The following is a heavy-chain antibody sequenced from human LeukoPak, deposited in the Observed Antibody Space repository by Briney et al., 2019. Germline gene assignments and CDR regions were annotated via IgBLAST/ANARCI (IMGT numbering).Heavy chain of an antibody. CDR1: GFTFSSYW. CDR2: IKQDGSEK. Sequence: GGSLRLSCAASGFTFSSYWMSWVRQAPGKGREWVANIKQDGSEKYYVDSVKGRFTISRDNAKNSLYLQMNSLRAEDTAVYYCARDQSRYSSGFLLDYWGQGTLVTVSS. J-gene: IGHJ4*02. V-gene: IGHV3-7*01. D-gene: IGHD6-19*01. CDR3: ARDQSRYSSGFLLDY.